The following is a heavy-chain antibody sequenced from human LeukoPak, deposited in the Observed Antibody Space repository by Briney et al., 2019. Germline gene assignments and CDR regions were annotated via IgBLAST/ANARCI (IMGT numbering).Heavy chain of an antibody. CDR2: INHSGST. CDR1: GGSFSGYY. Sequence: PSETLSLTCAVYGGSFSGYYWSWIRQPPGKGLEWIGEINHSGSTNYNPSLKSRVTISVDTSKNQFSLKLTSVTAAATAVYYCARVKHRMGSSSGDYSDYWGQGALVTVSS. D-gene: IGHD6-6*01. J-gene: IGHJ4*02. CDR3: ARVKHRMGSSSGDYSDY. V-gene: IGHV4-34*01.